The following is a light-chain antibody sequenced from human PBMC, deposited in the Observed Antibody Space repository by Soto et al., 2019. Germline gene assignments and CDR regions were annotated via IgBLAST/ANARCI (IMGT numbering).Light chain of an antibody. J-gene: IGLJ3*02. CDR1: SSDVGGYNY. CDR3: SSYAGSQSWV. CDR2: EVS. Sequence: QSALTQPPSASGSPGQSVTISCTGTSSDVGGYNYVSWYQQHPGKAPKLLIYEVSKWPSGVPDRFSGSKSGNTASLTVSGLQADDEADYYCSSYAGSQSWVFGGGTKVTVL. V-gene: IGLV2-8*01.